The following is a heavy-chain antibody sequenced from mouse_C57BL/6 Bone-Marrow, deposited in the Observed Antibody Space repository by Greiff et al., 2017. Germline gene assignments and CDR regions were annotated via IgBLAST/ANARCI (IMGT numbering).Heavy chain of an antibody. CDR1: GFTFSDYY. D-gene: IGHD1-1*01. Sequence: EVHLVESGGGLVQPGGSLKLSCAASGFTFSDYYMYWVRQTPEKRLEWVAYISNGGGSTYYPDTVKGRFTISRDNATNTLYLQMSRLKSEDTAMYYCARGVGDEAWFAYWGQGTLVTVSA. J-gene: IGHJ3*01. CDR2: ISNGGGST. CDR3: ARGVGDEAWFAY. V-gene: IGHV5-12*01.